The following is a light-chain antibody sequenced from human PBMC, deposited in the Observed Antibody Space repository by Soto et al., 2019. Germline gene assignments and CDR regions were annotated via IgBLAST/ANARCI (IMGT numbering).Light chain of an antibody. J-gene: IGKJ5*01. CDR3: QQSSNWPQIT. V-gene: IGKV3-11*01. CDR1: QSVSSY. Sequence: DIVLTQSPATLSCYAGERATLSGLASQSVSSYLAWYQQKPGQAHRLLIYDASNRATGIPARFSGSGSGTDFTLTIRSLEPEDFAVYYCQQSSNWPQITGGKGPRRAIK. CDR2: DAS.